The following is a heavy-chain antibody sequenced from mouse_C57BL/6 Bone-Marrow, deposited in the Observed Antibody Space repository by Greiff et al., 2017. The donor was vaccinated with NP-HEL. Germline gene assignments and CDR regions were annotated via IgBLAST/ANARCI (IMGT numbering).Heavy chain of an antibody. D-gene: IGHD2-3*01. CDR3: ARVGYSTGAMDY. CDR1: GYTFTNYW. J-gene: IGHJ4*01. CDR2: IYPGGGYT. V-gene: IGHV1-63*01. Sequence: QVQLQQSGAELVRPGTSVKMSCKASGYTFTNYWIGWAKQRPGHGLEWIGDIYPGGGYTNYHEKFKGKATLPADKSSSTAYMQFSSLTSEDSAIYYCARVGYSTGAMDYWGQGTSVTVSS.